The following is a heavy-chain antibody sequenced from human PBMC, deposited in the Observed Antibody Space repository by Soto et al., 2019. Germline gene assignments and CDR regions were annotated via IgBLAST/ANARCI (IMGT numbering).Heavy chain of an antibody. Sequence: GSLRLSCAASGFTFSIYTMTWVRQAPGKGLEWVSGISGSGDSTYYADSVKGWFTISRDNSKNTLYLQMNSLRAEDTAVYYCAEIGRTSVHSYPYWGQGTLVTVSS. J-gene: IGHJ4*02. CDR1: GFTFSIYT. CDR2: ISGSGDST. V-gene: IGHV3-23*01. CDR3: AEIGRTSVHSYPY. D-gene: IGHD2-8*01.